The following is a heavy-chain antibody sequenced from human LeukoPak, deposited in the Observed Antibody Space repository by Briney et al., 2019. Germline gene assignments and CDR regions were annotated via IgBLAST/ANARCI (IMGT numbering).Heavy chain of an antibody. D-gene: IGHD3-16*02. CDR3: ARRDEYYDYVWGSYRSRGFFDY. CDR1: GYSISSGYY. CDR2: INHSGST. Sequence: NPSETLSLTCTVSGYSISSGYYWGWIRQPPGKGLEWIGEINHSGSTNYNPSLKSRVTISVDTSKNQFSLKLSSVTAADTAVYYCARRDEYYDYVWGSYRSRGFFDYWGQGTLVTVSS. J-gene: IGHJ4*02. V-gene: IGHV4-38-2*02.